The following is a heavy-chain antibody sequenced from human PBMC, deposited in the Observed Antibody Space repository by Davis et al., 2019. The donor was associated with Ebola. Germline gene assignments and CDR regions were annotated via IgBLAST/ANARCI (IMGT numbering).Heavy chain of an antibody. CDR1: GFAFSSYA. Sequence: GESLKISCAASGFAFSSYAMSWVRQAPGKGLEWVSAISNSGDRPYYADSVKGRFTISRDNSKNVLYLQMNSLRAEDTGVYYCAKDLGELRDSWGQGTLVTVSS. V-gene: IGHV3-23*01. CDR2: ISNSGDRP. CDR3: AKDLGELRDS. J-gene: IGHJ4*02. D-gene: IGHD1-26*01.